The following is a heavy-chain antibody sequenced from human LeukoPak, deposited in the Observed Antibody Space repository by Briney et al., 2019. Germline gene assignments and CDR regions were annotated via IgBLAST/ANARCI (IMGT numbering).Heavy chain of an antibody. CDR1: GFTFNNCG. V-gene: IGHV3-33*01. J-gene: IGHJ2*01. Sequence: GGSLSLLQAASGFTFNNCGNHWVRQAPGQGLEWVALIWYDGNNKYYADSVKGRFTVSRDNSKNTLYLQMNSLRAEDTAVYYCARDRAAGEHFFFELWGRGAVVTVSS. CDR2: IWYDGNNK. D-gene: IGHD1-26*01. CDR3: ARDRAAGEHFFFEL.